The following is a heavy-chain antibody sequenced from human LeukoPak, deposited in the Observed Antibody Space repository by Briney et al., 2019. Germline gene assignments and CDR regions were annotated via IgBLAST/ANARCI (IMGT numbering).Heavy chain of an antibody. D-gene: IGHD6-13*01. V-gene: IGHV3-21*01. CDR1: GFTFSSYS. CDR2: ISSSSSYI. J-gene: IGHJ3*02. CDR3: ARDIAADFADAFDI. Sequence: GGPLRLSCAASGFTFSSYSMNWVRQAPGKGLGWVSSISSSSSYIYYADSVKGRFTISRDNAKNSLYLQMNSLRAEDTAVYYCARDIAADFADAFDIWGQGTMVTVSS.